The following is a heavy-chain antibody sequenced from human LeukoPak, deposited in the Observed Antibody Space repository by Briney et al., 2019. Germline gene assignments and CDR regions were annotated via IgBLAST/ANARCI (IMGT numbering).Heavy chain of an antibody. CDR1: GFTFSSYA. D-gene: IGHD4-17*01. Sequence: GGSLRLSCVASGFTFSSYAMSWVRQAPGKGLELVSGISSGGGSTYYADSVKGRFTISRDNSKDTLYLQMDSLRAEDTAVYYCARSAGLRCFDYWGLGTLVTVSS. J-gene: IGHJ4*02. V-gene: IGHV3-23*01. CDR2: ISSGGGST. CDR3: ARSAGLRCFDY.